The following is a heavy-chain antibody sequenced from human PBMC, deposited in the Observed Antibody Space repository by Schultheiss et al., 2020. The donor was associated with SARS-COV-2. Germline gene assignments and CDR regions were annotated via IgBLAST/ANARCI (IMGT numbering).Heavy chain of an antibody. D-gene: IGHD6-13*01. CDR1: GGSISSYY. CDR3: AVRAAAGSY. V-gene: IGHV4-59*04. J-gene: IGHJ4*02. CDR2: IYHSGST. Sequence: SETLSLTCTVSGGSISSYYWSWIRQPPGKGLEWIGSIYHSGSTYYNPSLKSRVTISVDTSKNQFSLKLSSVTAADTAVYYCAVRAAAGSYWGQGTLVTVSS.